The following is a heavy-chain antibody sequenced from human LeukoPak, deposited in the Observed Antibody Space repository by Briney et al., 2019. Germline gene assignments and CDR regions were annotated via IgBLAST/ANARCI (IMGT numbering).Heavy chain of an antibody. V-gene: IGHV3-23*01. Sequence: GGSLRLSCVAFGLSFSSYAMTWVRQAPGKGLEWVSTIGGSGETIYYADSVKGRFTISRDNSENTLYLQMNSLRAEDTAVYYCAKERGRGSYFPLDYWGQGTLVTVSS. CDR2: IGGSGETI. CDR1: GLSFSSYA. D-gene: IGHD1-26*01. J-gene: IGHJ4*02. CDR3: AKERGRGSYFPLDY.